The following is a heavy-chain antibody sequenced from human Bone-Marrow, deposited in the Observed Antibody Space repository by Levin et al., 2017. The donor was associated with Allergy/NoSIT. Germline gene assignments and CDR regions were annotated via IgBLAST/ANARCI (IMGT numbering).Heavy chain of an antibody. Sequence: GALRLSCVTSGFTFKWYTMTWVRQAPGKGLEWVSSISDSGSSYYADSVEGRFTISRDDSENTLSLQMNSLRAEDTAIYFCAKLDPGSGFDFWGQGTLVTVSS. CDR2: ISDSGSS. J-gene: IGHJ4*02. CDR3: AKLDPGSGFDF. V-gene: IGHV3-23*01. CDR1: GFTFKWYT. D-gene: IGHD7-27*01.